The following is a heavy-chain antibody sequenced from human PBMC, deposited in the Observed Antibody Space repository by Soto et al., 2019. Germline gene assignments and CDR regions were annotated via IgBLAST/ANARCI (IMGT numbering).Heavy chain of an antibody. Sequence: PSETLSLTCTVSGGFISNYYWSWVRQSPGKGLEWIGYIYYSGSTNYNPSLKSRVTISVDTSKNQFSLKLSSVTAADTAVYYCARDILGHSDWFDPWGQGTLVTVSS. V-gene: IGHV4-59*01. J-gene: IGHJ5*02. D-gene: IGHD7-27*01. CDR3: ARDILGHSDWFDP. CDR2: IYYSGST. CDR1: GGFISNYY.